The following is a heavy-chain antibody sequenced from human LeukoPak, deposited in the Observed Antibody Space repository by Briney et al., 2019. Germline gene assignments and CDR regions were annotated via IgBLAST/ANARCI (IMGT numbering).Heavy chain of an antibody. J-gene: IGHJ6*03. CDR3: ARGLLQWLVREYYYYYMDV. D-gene: IGHD6-19*01. CDR2: VNPSGGST. CDR1: GYTFTSFY. V-gene: IGHV1-46*01. Sequence: ASVKVSCKASGYTFTSFYMHWVRQAPGQGLEWMGIVNPSGGSTSYAQKFQRRVTMTRNTSISTAYMELSSLRSEDTAVYYCARGLLQWLVREYYYYYMDVWGKGTTVTVSS.